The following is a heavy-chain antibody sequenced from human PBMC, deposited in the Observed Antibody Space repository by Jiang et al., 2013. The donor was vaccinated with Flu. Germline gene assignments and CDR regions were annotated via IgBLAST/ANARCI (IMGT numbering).Heavy chain of an antibody. D-gene: IGHD1-20*01. Sequence: KPSQTLSLTCTVSGGSISSGGYYWSWIRQHPGKGLEWIGYIYYSGSTYYNPSLKSRVTISVDTSKNQFSLKLSSVTAADTAVYYCARGVGNWNDNWFDPWGQGTLVTVSS. CDR2: IYYSGST. J-gene: IGHJ5*02. V-gene: IGHV4-31*03. CDR3: ARGVGNWNDNWFDP. CDR1: GGSISSGGYY.